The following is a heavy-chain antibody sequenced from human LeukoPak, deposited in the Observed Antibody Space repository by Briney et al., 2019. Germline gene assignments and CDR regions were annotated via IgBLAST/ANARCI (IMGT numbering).Heavy chain of an antibody. V-gene: IGHV3-74*01. Sequence: GGSLRLSCAASGNYWMHWVRHAPGKGLVWVSHINSDGSWTSYADSVKGRFTISKDNAKNAVYLQMNSLRAEDTAVYYCVSFYETYWGRGTLVTVSS. CDR2: INSDGSWT. J-gene: IGHJ4*02. D-gene: IGHD2/OR15-2a*01. CDR1: GNYW. CDR3: VSFYETY.